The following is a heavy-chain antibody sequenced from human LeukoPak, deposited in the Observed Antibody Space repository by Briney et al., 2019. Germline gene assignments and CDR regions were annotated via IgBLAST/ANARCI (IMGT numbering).Heavy chain of an antibody. CDR1: GYSISSGYY. CDR2: IYHSGST. D-gene: IGHD5-12*01. Sequence: PSETLSLTCAVSGYSISSGYYWGWIRQPPGKGLEGMGSIYHSGSTYYNPSLKSRVTVSVDTSKNQFSLKLSSVTAADTAVYYCASDWGLRYFDYWGQGTLVTVSS. V-gene: IGHV4-38-2*01. J-gene: IGHJ4*02. CDR3: ASDWGLRYFDY.